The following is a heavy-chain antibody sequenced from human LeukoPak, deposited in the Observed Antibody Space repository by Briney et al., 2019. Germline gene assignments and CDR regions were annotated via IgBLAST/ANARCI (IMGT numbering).Heavy chain of an antibody. D-gene: IGHD3-3*01. V-gene: IGHV3-7*01. CDR2: IKQDGSEK. CDR3: ARDLETYYNLWSGSYRTDYYYYMDV. CDR1: GFTFSNYW. Sequence: GGSLRLSCAASGFTFSNYWMTWVRQAPGNGLEWVAIIKQDGSEKKYVDSVKGRFTICRDNAKSSLYLQMDSLRAEDTAVYYCARDLETYYNLWSGSYRTDYYYYMDVWGKGTTVTVSS. J-gene: IGHJ6*03.